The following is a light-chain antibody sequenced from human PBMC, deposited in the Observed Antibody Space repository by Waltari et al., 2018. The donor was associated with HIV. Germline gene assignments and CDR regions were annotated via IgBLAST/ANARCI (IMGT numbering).Light chain of an antibody. Sequence: QSVLTQPPSVSGAPGQRVTISCTGSSSNIGAGYDVHWFQQLPGTAPKLRIYADDKRPSGVPDRFSGSKSGTAASLASTGLQAEDEADYYCQSYDSSLSGSFVFGTGTKVTVL. CDR3: QSYDSSLSGSFV. J-gene: IGLJ1*01. CDR1: SSNIGAGYD. CDR2: ADD. V-gene: IGLV1-40*01.